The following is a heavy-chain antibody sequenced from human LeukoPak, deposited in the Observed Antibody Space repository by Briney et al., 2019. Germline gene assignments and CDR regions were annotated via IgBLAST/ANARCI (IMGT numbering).Heavy chain of an antibody. Sequence: ASVKVSCKASGYTLTGYYMHWVRPAPGQGLEWMGWINPNSGGTNYAQKLQGRVTLTRDTSISTAYMELSRLRSDDTAVYYCATQKYDSSGYYDYWGQGTLVTVSS. V-gene: IGHV1-2*02. J-gene: IGHJ4*02. CDR3: ATQKYDSSGYYDY. CDR2: INPNSGGT. CDR1: GYTLTGYY. D-gene: IGHD3-22*01.